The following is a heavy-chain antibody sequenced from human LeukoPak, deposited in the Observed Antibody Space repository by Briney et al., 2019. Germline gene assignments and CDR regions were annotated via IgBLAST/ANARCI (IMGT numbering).Heavy chain of an antibody. CDR2: ISSSSSYL. CDR1: GFTFSSYS. Sequence: GGSLRLSCAASGFTFSSYSVNWVRQAPGKALEWVSSISSSSSYLYFADSVKGQFTISRDNAKNSLYLQMNSLRAEDTAVYYCARDAPLRGYYGMDVWGRGTTVTVSS. J-gene: IGHJ6*04. CDR3: ARDAPLRGYYGMDV. V-gene: IGHV3-21*01.